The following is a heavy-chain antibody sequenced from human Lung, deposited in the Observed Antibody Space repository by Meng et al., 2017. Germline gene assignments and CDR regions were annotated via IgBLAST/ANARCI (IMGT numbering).Heavy chain of an antibody. CDR3: VRSSAWVRTGFDP. D-gene: IGHD6-19*01. V-gene: IGHV4-39*01. CDR1: GGSSDTSGCY. Sequence: QLQVSAPYLCNPSEALPLACIASGGSSDTSGCYWCWIRQPPGKGLELIGSIGHSGFTYYTPSLKSRVAVSLDTSKSQFSLMLTSVTAADTAVYYCVRSSAWVRTGFDPWGQGTLVTVSS. CDR2: IGHSGFT. J-gene: IGHJ5*02.